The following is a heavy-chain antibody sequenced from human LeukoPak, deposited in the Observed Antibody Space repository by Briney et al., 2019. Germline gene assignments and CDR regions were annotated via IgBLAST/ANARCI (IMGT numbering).Heavy chain of an antibody. Sequence: GGSLRLSCAASGFTFSSYGMHWVRQAPGKGLEWVAFIRYDGSNKYYADSVKGRFTISRDNSKNTLYLQMNSLRAEDTAVYCCAKTYGDYFDYWGQGTLVTVSS. D-gene: IGHD4-17*01. CDR3: AKTYGDYFDY. V-gene: IGHV3-30*02. J-gene: IGHJ4*02. CDR1: GFTFSSYG. CDR2: IRYDGSNK.